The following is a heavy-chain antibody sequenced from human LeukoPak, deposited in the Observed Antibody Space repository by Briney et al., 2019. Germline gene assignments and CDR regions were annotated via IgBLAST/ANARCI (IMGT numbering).Heavy chain of an antibody. CDR3: ARSWYNWNYAVDY. D-gene: IGHD1-7*01. V-gene: IGHV1-46*01. CDR2: INPSGGST. Sequence: ASVSVSCKASGYTFTDYYMHWVRQAPGQGLEWMGIINPSGGSTSYAQKFQGRVTMTRDTSTSTVYMELSSLRSEDTAVYYCARSWYNWNYAVDYWGQGTLVTVSS. J-gene: IGHJ4*02. CDR1: GYTFTDYY.